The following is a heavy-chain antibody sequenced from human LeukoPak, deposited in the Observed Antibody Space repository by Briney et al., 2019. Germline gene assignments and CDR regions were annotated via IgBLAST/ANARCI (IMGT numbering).Heavy chain of an antibody. CDR3: SRRGTTSSIGWFDP. J-gene: IGHJ5*02. D-gene: IGHD3-16*01. CDR1: GASIRSSTHY. CDR2: IFYSGDT. V-gene: IGHV4-39*01. Sequence: PSETLSLTCSVSGASIRSSTHYWAWLRQAPGTGLEWVGSIFYSGDTYYNPSLRSRLTIAVDTSKNQFSLNLASVTASDTGTYFCSRRGTTSSIGWFDPWGQGSPVIV.